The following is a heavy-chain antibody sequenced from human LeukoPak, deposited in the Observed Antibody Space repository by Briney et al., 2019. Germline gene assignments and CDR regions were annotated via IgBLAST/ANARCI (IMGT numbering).Heavy chain of an antibody. CDR3: ARHLKGYDSSGYYLYHAFDI. V-gene: IGHV4-59*08. Sequence: SETLSLTCTVSGGSISRYYWSWIRQPPGKGLEWIGYIYYSGSTNYNPSLKSRVTISVDTSKNQFSLKLSSVTAADTAVYYCARHLKGYDSSGYYLYHAFDIWGQGTMVTVSS. CDR1: GGSISRYY. CDR2: IYYSGST. J-gene: IGHJ3*02. D-gene: IGHD3-22*01.